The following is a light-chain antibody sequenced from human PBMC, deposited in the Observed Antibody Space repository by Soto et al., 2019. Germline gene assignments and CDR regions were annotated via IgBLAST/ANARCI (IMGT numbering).Light chain of an antibody. V-gene: IGKV1-33*01. CDR1: HDISIY. J-gene: IGKJ2*01. CDR3: KQYENLPYT. CDR2: DAS. Sequence: DIQMTQSPSSLSASVGDRVTISCQASHDISIYLTWYQQKPGEAPKVLIYDASTLETGVPSRFSGSGSGTYFTFTISSLQPEAIATYHCKQYENLPYTFGQGTKLEIK.